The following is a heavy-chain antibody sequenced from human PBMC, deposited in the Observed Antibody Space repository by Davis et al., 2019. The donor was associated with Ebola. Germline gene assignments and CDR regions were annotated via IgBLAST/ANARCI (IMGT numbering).Heavy chain of an antibody. CDR1: GFTVSSNY. V-gene: IGHV3-66*01. J-gene: IGHJ6*02. CDR3: ARDSGSDYVWGSYSYYYYYGMDV. CDR2: IYSGGST. Sequence: GESLRLSCAASGFTVSSNYMSCVRQAPGTGLEWVSVIYSGGSTYYADSVKGRFTISRDNSKNTLYLQMNSLRAEDTAVYYCARDSGSDYVWGSYSYYYYYGMDVWGQGTTVTVSS. D-gene: IGHD3-16*01.